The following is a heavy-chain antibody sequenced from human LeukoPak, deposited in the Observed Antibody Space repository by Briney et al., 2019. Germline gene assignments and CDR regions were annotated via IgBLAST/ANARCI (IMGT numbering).Heavy chain of an antibody. V-gene: IGHV3-21*01. J-gene: IGHJ4*02. CDR3: ASVGSGSYRTLPIDY. CDR2: SSSSSSYI. CDR1: GFTFSSYS. Sequence: PGGSLRLSCAASGFTFSSYSMNWVRQAPGKGLEWVSSSSSSSSYIYYADSVKGRFTISRDNAKNSLYLQMNSLRAEDTAVYYCASVGSGSYRTLPIDYWGQGTLVTVSS. D-gene: IGHD3-10*01.